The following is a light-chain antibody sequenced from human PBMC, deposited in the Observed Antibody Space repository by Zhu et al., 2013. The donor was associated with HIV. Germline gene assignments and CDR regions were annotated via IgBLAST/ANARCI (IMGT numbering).Light chain of an antibody. V-gene: IGLV2-14*01. CDR1: NSDVGGYNY. CDR3: HSYAGGSSRI. CDR2: EVT. J-gene: IGLJ2*01. Sequence: QSALTQPASVSGSPGQSITITCTGTNSDVGGYNYVSWYQQHPGKAPKVMIYEVTNRPSGVSDRFSGSKSGNTASLTISGLQPGDEAHYYCHSYAGGSSRIFGGGTKLTVL.